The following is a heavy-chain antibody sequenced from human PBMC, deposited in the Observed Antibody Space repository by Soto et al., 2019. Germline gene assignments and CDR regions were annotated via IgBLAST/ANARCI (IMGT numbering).Heavy chain of an antibody. J-gene: IGHJ6*02. CDR3: AAEYSSSSYGSGRYYGMDV. CDR1: GGTFSSYA. CDR2: IIPIFGTA. V-gene: IGHV1-69*13. Sequence: SVKVSCKASGGTFSSYAISWVRQAPRQGLEWMGGIIPIFGTANYAQKFQGRVTITADESTSTAYMELSSLRSEDTAVYYCAAEYSSSSYGSGRYYGMDVWGQGTTVTVSS. D-gene: IGHD6-6*01.